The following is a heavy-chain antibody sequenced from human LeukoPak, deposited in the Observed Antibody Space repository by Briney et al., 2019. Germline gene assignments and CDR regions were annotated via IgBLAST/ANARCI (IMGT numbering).Heavy chain of an antibody. CDR1: GFTFSSYS. CDR3: ATVPAAMPTFYYGMDV. V-gene: IGHV3-21*01. CDR2: ISSSSSYI. D-gene: IGHD2-2*01. J-gene: IGHJ6*02. Sequence: GGSLRLSCAASGFTFSSYSMNWVRQAPGKGLEWVSSISSSSSYIYYADSVKGRFTISRDNAKNSLYLQMSSLRAEDTAVYYCATVPAAMPTFYYGMDVWGQGTTVTVSS.